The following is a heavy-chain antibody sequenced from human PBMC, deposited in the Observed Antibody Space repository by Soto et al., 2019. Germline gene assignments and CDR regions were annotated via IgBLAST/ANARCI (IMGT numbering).Heavy chain of an antibody. J-gene: IGHJ6*02. V-gene: IGHV3-74*01. Sequence: EVQLVESGGGLVQPGGSLRLSCAASGFTFSSYWMHWVRQAPGKGLVWVSRIDNAGSSVRYADSVKGRFTISRDNAKNTLYLQTNRPRAEATAVYYCTRVGGSVSGMDVWGQGTTVTVSS. CDR2: IDNAGSSV. CDR3: TRVGGSVSGMDV. D-gene: IGHD1-26*01. CDR1: GFTFSSYW.